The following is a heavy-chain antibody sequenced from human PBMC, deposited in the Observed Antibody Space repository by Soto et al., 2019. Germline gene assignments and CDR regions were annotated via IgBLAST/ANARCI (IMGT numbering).Heavy chain of an antibody. CDR2: IYHSGST. V-gene: IGHV4-30-2*01. CDR3: ARASTTVTTLDY. CDR1: GGSISSGGYS. D-gene: IGHD4-17*01. J-gene: IGHJ4*02. Sequence: QLPLQESGSELVKPSQTLSLTCAVSGGSISSGGYSWSWIRQPPGKGLEWIGYIYHSGSTYYNPSLKSRVTISVDRSKNQFSLKLSSVTAADTAVYYCARASTTVTTLDYWGQGTLVTVSS.